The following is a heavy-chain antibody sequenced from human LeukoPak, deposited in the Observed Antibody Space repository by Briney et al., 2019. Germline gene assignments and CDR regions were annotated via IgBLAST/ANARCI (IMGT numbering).Heavy chain of an antibody. CDR3: ARSEMADY. Sequence: GASVKVSCKASGYTFTGYYMHWVRPAPGQGLEWMGWINPDSGATNYAQRFQGRVTMTRDTSISTAYMELSRLRSDDTALYYCARSEMADYWGQGTLVTVSS. CDR2: INPDSGAT. D-gene: IGHD1-14*01. V-gene: IGHV1-2*02. CDR1: GYTFTGYY. J-gene: IGHJ4*02.